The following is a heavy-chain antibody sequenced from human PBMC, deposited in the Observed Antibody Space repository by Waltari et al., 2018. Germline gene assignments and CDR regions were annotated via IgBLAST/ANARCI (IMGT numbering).Heavy chain of an antibody. CDR2: ISSSSSYI. Sequence: EVQLVESGGGLVKPGGSLRLSCAASGFTFSTYSMNWVRQAPGKGREWVSSISSSSSYIYYADSVKGRFTISRDNAKNSLYLQMNSLRAEDTAVYYCARGAVAGYFDYWGQGTLVTVSS. D-gene: IGHD6-19*01. CDR3: ARGAVAGYFDY. CDR1: GFTFSTYS. J-gene: IGHJ4*02. V-gene: IGHV3-21*01.